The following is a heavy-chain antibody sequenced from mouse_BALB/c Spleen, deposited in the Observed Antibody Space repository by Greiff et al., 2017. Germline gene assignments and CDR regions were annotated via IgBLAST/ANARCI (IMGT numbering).Heavy chain of an antibody. D-gene: IGHD2-4*01. CDR2: IWRGGST. CDR1: GFSLTSYG. CDR3: AKNGGLRQAMDY. J-gene: IGHJ4*01. V-gene: IGHV2-5-1*01. Sequence: VQRVESGPSLVQPSQSLSITCTVSGFSLTSYGVHWVRQSPGKGLEWLGVIWRGGSTDYNAAFMSRLSITKDNSKSQVFFKMNSLQADDTAIYYCAKNGGLRQAMDYWGQGTSVTVSS.